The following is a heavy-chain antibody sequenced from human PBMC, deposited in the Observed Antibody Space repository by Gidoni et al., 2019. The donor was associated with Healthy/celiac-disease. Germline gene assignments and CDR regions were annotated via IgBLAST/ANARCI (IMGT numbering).Heavy chain of an antibody. Sequence: EVQLVESGGVVVQPGGSLRLSCAASGFTFDDYTMHWVRQAPGKGLEWVSLISWDGGSTYYADSVKGRFTISRDNSKNSLYLQMNSLRTEDTALYYCAKDISLGAGAFYGMDVWGQGTTVTVSS. J-gene: IGHJ6*02. CDR3: AKDISLGAGAFYGMDV. V-gene: IGHV3-43*01. D-gene: IGHD1-26*01. CDR2: ISWDGGST. CDR1: GFTFDDYT.